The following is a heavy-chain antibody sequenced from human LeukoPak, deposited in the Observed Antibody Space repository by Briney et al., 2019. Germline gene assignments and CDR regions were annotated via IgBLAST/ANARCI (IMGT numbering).Heavy chain of an antibody. J-gene: IGHJ5*02. Sequence: PSQTLSLTCAVSGGSISSGGYSWSWIRQPPGKGLEWIGYIYHSGSTYYNPSLKSRVTISIDTSKNQFSLKLSSVTAADTAVYYCARLGPYNWFDPWGQGTLVTVSS. CDR1: GGSISSGGYS. V-gene: IGHV4-30-2*01. CDR2: IYHSGST. D-gene: IGHD7-27*01. CDR3: ARLGPYNWFDP.